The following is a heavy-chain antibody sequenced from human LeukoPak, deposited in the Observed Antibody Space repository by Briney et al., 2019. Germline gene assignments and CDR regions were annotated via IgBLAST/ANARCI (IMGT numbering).Heavy chain of an antibody. Sequence: PWGSLRLSCAASGFTFSSSAMSWVRQAPGKGLYWVSAISGSGTGTYYADSVKGRFTISRDNSKNTLYLQMNSLRAEDTAVYYCAKEEGTGTRFDYWGQGTLVTVSS. V-gene: IGHV3-23*01. CDR3: AKEEGTGTRFDY. CDR1: GFTFSSSA. CDR2: ISGSGTGT. J-gene: IGHJ4*02. D-gene: IGHD1-7*01.